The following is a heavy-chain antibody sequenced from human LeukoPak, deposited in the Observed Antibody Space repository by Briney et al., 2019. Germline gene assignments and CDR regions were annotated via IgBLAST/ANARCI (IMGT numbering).Heavy chain of an antibody. CDR1: GGCLRSYY. CDR3: ARGYSSGWYVNWFDP. D-gene: IGHD6-19*01. J-gene: IGHJ5*02. Sequence: SETLSLTCTVSGGCLRSYYWSWIRQPPGKGLEWIGYIYYSGSTNYNPSLTSRVTISVDTSKNQFSLRLSSVPAADTDVYDCARGYSSGWYVNWFDPWGQGTLVTVS. V-gene: IGHV4-59*01. CDR2: IYYSGST.